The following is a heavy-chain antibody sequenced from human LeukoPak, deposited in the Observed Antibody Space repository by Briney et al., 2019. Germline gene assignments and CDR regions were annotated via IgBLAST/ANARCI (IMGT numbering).Heavy chain of an antibody. CDR3: ARGYSNGWYHDY. V-gene: IGHV1-3*03. D-gene: IGHD6-19*01. CDR1: GYSFTRNA. J-gene: IGHJ4*02. CDR2: IDSGKGNT. Sequence: ASVKVSCKASGYSFTRNAIHWVRQASGQRLEWMGWIDSGKGNTKYSQEFQGRVTFTRDTSASTVYMELSSLRSEDMAIHYCARGYSNGWYHDYWGQGTPVIVSS.